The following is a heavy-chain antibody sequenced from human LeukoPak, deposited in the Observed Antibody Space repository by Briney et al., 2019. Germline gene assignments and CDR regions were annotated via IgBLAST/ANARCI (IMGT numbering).Heavy chain of an antibody. CDR2: IYTSGST. J-gene: IGHJ5*02. CDR1: GGSISSYY. Sequence: SETLSLTCTVSGGSISSYYWSWIRQPPGKGLEWIGYIYTSGSTNYNPSLKSRVTISVDTSKNQFSLKLSSVTAADTAVYYCARVGSSSWYNWFDPWGQGTLVTVSS. V-gene: IGHV4-4*08. CDR3: ARVGSSSWYNWFDP. D-gene: IGHD6-13*01.